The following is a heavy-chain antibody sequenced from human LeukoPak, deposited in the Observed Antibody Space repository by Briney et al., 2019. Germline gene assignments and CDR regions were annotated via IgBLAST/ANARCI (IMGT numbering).Heavy chain of an antibody. D-gene: IGHD6-13*01. CDR2: INSDGTTT. CDR1: AFTFSSYL. CDR3: ARGYYSGSRIDY. V-gene: IGHV3-74*01. Sequence: TGGSLRLSCAASAFTFSSYLMHWVRQGPGKGLMWVARINSDGTTTTYADSVKGRFTISRDNARNTLYLQMNSLTADDTAVYYCARGYYSGSRIDYWGQGTLVTVSS. J-gene: IGHJ4*02.